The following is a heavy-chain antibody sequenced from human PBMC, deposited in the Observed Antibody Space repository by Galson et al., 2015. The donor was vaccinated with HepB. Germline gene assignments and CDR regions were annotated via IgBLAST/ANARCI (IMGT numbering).Heavy chain of an antibody. CDR2: IYPGDSDT. D-gene: IGHD3-22*01. CDR3: ARGSYYDSSGYYEGASY. CDR1: GYSFTSYW. Sequence: QSGAEVKKPGESLKISCKGSGYSFTSYWIGWVRQMPGKGLEWMGIIYPGDSDTRYSPSFQGQVTISADKSISTAYLQWSSLKASDTAMYYCARGSYYDSSGYYEGASYWGQGTLVTVSS. V-gene: IGHV5-51*03. J-gene: IGHJ4*02.